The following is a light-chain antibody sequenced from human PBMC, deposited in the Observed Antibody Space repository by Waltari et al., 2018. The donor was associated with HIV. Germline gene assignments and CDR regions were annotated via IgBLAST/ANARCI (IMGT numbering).Light chain of an antibody. CDR3: QQSYSTPFT. CDR2: TTS. Sequence: DIQMPQSPSSLSASVGDRVTITCRASRSIRSNLNWYQQTPGKAPKLLIYTTSTLQSGVPSRFSGSGSGTDFALTISGLQREDFATYYCQQSYSTPFTFGPGTKVDIK. J-gene: IGKJ3*01. V-gene: IGKV1-39*01. CDR1: RSIRSN.